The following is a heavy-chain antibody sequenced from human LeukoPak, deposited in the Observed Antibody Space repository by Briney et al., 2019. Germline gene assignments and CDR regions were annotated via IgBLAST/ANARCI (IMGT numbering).Heavy chain of an antibody. J-gene: IGHJ6*02. CDR1: GFTFSSYA. Sequence: PGGSLRLSCAASGFTFSSYAMHWVRQAPGKGLEWVAVISYDGSNKYYADSVKGRFTISRDNSKNTLYLQMNSLRSEDTAVYYCARVSGYCSGGTCYGLPSHGLDVWGQGTPVTVSS. V-gene: IGHV3-30-3*01. CDR3: ARVSGYCSGGTCYGLPSHGLDV. CDR2: ISYDGSNK. D-gene: IGHD2-15*01.